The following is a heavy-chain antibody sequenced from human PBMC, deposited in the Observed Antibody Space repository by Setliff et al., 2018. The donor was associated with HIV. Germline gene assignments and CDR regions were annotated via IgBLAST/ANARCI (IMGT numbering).Heavy chain of an antibody. J-gene: IGHJ3*02. Sequence: GASVKVSCKPSGYTFTAYGLSWVRQAPGQGLEWMGWISTYSDETSYAQKLQGRVTMTRDTSTSTAYMELSSLRSEDTAVYYCARERVRQHYYDSSLNRAFDIWGQGTVVTVSS. CDR1: GYTFTAYG. CDR2: ISTYSDET. CDR3: ARERVRQHYYDSSLNRAFDI. D-gene: IGHD3-22*01. V-gene: IGHV1-18*01.